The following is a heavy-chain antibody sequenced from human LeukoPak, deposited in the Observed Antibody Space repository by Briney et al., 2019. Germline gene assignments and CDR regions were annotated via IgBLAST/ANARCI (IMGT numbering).Heavy chain of an antibody. CDR3: ARVRDGYNWAFDY. Sequence: PGRSLRLSCAASGFTFSSYGMHWVRQAPGKWLEWVPVIWYDGSDENYADSVKGRFTISRDNSKNTLYLQMNSLRAEDTAVYYCARVRDGYNWAFDYWGQGTLVTVSS. D-gene: IGHD5-24*01. J-gene: IGHJ4*02. CDR1: GFTFSSYG. V-gene: IGHV3-33*01. CDR2: IWYDGSDE.